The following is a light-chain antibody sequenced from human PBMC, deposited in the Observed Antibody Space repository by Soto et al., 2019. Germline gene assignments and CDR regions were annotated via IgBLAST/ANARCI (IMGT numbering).Light chain of an antibody. CDR2: DVN. CDR1: SSDIGGYDY. CDR3: TSYASGSSHVV. V-gene: IGLV2-14*01. J-gene: IGLJ2*01. Sequence: QSALTQPASVSGSPGQSITLSCTGTSSDIGGYDYVSWYQRHPGKAPKLIIYDVNNRPSGVSNRFSGSKSGNTASLTISGLQAEDEADYYYTSYASGSSHVVFGSGTKLTVL.